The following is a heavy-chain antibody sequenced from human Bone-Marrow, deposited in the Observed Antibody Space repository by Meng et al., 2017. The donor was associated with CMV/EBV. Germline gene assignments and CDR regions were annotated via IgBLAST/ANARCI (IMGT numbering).Heavy chain of an antibody. D-gene: IGHD3-22*01. Sequence: GESLKISCAASGFTFSSYSMNWVRQAPGKGLEWVSSISSSSSYIYYADSVKGRFTISRDNAKNSLYLQMNSLRAEDTAVYYCARGLPQSGYYYYYWGHGTLVTVSS. V-gene: IGHV3-21*01. J-gene: IGHJ4*01. CDR1: GFTFSSYS. CDR3: ARGLPQSGYYYYY. CDR2: ISSSSSYI.